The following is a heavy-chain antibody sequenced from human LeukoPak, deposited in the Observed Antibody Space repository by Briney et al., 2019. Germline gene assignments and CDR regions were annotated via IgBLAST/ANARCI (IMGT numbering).Heavy chain of an antibody. CDR3: ARAHCSSTSCYRGSYFYYYYYMDV. CDR1: GFTFSSYW. CDR2: ISSSGSTI. J-gene: IGHJ6*03. Sequence: PGGSLRLSCAASGFTFSSYWMSWVRQAPGKGLEWVSYISSSGSTIYYADSVKGRFTISRDNAKNSLYLQMNSLRAEDTAVYYCARAHCSSTSCYRGSYFYYYYYMDVWGKGTTVTISS. D-gene: IGHD2-2*01. V-gene: IGHV3-48*04.